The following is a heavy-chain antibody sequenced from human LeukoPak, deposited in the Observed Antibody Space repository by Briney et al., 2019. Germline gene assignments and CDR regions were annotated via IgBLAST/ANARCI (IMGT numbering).Heavy chain of an antibody. V-gene: IGHV4-30-4*01. J-gene: IGHJ5*02. D-gene: IGHD3-22*01. CDR1: GGSISSGDYY. CDR3: ARPYYYDSRIDP. Sequence: SETLSLACTVSGGSISSGDYYWSWIRQPPGKGLEWIGYTYYSGSTYYNPSLKNRVSISVDTSKNQFSLNLSSVTAADTAVYYCARPYYYDSRIDPWGQGTLVTVSS. CDR2: TYYSGST.